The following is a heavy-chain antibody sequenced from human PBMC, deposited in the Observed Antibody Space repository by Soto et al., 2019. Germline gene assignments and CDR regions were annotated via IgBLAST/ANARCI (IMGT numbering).Heavy chain of an antibody. CDR3: ASLVVRGVISY. V-gene: IGHV1-69*02. Sequence: ASVKVSCKASGCTFSSYTISWVRQAPGQGLEWMGRIIPILGIANYAQKFQGRVTITADKSTSTAYMELSSLRSEDTAVYYCASLVVRGVISYWGQGTLVTVSS. J-gene: IGHJ4*02. D-gene: IGHD3-10*01. CDR1: GCTFSSYT. CDR2: IIPILGIA.